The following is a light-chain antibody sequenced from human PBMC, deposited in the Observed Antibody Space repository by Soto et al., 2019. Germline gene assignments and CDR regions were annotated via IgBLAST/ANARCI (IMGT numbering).Light chain of an antibody. CDR1: SGHSSDA. CDR2: LNSDGSH. V-gene: IGLV4-69*01. Sequence: QAVVTQWPSASASLGASVKLTCTLSSGHSSDAIAWHQQQPEKGPRFLMRLNSDGSHNKGYGIPDRFSGSSSGAERYLTISSLQSEDEADYYCQTWGTDVSVFGGGTQLTVL. CDR3: QTWGTDVSV. J-gene: IGLJ7*01.